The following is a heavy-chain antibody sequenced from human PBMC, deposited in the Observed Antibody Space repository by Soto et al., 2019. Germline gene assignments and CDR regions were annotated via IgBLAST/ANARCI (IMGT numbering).Heavy chain of an antibody. CDR3: ARWAPQLGELHLYFDY. D-gene: IGHD1-26*01. CDR1: GGTFSSYA. Sequence: GASVKVSCKASGGTFSSYAISWVRQAPGQGLEWMGGIIPIFGTANYAQKFQGRVTITADESTSTAYMELSSLRSEDTAVYYCARWAPQLGELHLYFDYWGQGTLVTVSS. CDR2: IIPIFGTA. J-gene: IGHJ4*02. V-gene: IGHV1-69*13.